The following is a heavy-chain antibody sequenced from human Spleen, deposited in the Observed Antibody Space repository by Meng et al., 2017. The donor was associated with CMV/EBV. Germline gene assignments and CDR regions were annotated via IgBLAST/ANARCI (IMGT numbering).Heavy chain of an antibody. CDR1: GDSISSYQ. CDR2: VYYSGST. J-gene: IGHJ4*02. V-gene: IGHV4-59*01. D-gene: IGHD1-26*01. CDR3: ARESWDLQRD. Sequence: SETLSLTCTVTGDSISSYQWSWIRQPPGKGLEWIGFVYYSGSTNYNPSLKSRVTISLDTSKNQFSLKLSSVTAADTAVYYCARESWDLQRDWGQGTLVTVSS.